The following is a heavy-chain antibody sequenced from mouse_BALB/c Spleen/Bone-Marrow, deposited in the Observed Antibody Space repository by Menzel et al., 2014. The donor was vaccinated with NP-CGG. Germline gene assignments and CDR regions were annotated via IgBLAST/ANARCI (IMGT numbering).Heavy chain of an antibody. CDR2: IYPGSGNT. V-gene: IGHV1-77*01. J-gene: IGHJ4*01. CDR3: ARAASLDY. CDR1: GYTFTDYY. Sequence: QVQLQQSGAELARPGASVKLSCKASGYTFTDYYVSWVKQRTGQGHEWIGEIYPGSGNTYYNEKFKGKATLTADRSSSTAYMQLSSLTSEDSAVYFCARAASLDYWGQRTSVTVSS.